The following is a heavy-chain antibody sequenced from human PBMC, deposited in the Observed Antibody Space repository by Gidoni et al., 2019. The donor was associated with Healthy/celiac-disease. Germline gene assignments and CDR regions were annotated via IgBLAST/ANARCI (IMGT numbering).Heavy chain of an antibody. CDR3: ASLYCSSTSCYLGIDY. J-gene: IGHJ4*02. Sequence: QLQLQESGPGLVKPSETLSLTCTVSGCSISSSSYYWGWFRQPPGKGLEWIGSIYYSGSTYYNPSLKSRVTISVDTSKNQFSLKLSSVTAADTAVYYCASLYCSSTSCYLGIDYWGQGTLVTVSS. CDR2: IYYSGST. V-gene: IGHV4-39*01. CDR1: GCSISSSSYY. D-gene: IGHD2-2*01.